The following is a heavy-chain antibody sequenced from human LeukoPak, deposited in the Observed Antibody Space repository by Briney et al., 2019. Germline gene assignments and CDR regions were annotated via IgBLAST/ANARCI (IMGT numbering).Heavy chain of an antibody. CDR1: GFTFSTYD. J-gene: IGHJ4*02. D-gene: IGHD1-26*01. CDR3: ARGRSGSYFDS. Sequence: GGSLRLSCAASGFTFSTYDMHWVRQATGKGLEWVSAISTTDDTYYPSSVKGRFTISRENANSSLYLQMSSLRAEDTAVYYCARGRSGSYFDSWGQGTLVAVSS. V-gene: IGHV3-13*04. CDR2: ISTTDDT.